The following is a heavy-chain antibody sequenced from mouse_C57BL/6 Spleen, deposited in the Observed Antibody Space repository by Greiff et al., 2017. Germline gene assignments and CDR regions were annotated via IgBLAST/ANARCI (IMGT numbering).Heavy chain of an antibody. CDR1: GYTFTEYT. CDR3: ARHDSLYYSNPYAMDY. Sequence: VQVVESGAELVKPGASVKLSCKASGYTFTEYTIHWVKQRSGQGLEWIGWFYPGSGSIKYNEKFKDKATLTADKSSSTVYMELSRLTSEDSAVYFCARHDSLYYSNPYAMDYWGQGTSVTVSS. J-gene: IGHJ4*01. D-gene: IGHD2-5*01. V-gene: IGHV1-62-2*01. CDR2: FYPGSGSI.